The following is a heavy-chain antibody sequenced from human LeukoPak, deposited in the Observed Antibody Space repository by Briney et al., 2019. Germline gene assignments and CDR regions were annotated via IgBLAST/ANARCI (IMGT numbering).Heavy chain of an antibody. D-gene: IGHD1-26*01. V-gene: IGHV1-2*02. CDR2: INPNSGGT. Sequence: ASVKVSCKASGYTFTGYYMHWVRQAPGQGLEWMGWINPNSGGTNYAQKFQGRATMTRDTSISTADMELSRLRSDDTAVYYCARGWSGSYYSHYYYYMDVWGKGTTVTVSS. CDR1: GYTFTGYY. J-gene: IGHJ6*03. CDR3: ARGWSGSYYSHYYYYMDV.